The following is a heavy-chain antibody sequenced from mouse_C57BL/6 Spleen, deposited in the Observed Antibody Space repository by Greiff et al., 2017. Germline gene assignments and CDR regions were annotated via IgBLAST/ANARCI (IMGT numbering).Heavy chain of an antibody. CDR3: ARGDYSNYGPFDY. D-gene: IGHD2-5*01. CDR2: IDPSDSYT. CDR1: GYTFTSYW. J-gene: IGHJ2*01. Sequence: QVQLKQPGAELVMPGASVKLSCKASGYTFTSYWMHWVKQRPGQGLEWIGEIDPSDSYTNYNQKFKGKSTLTVDKSSSTAYMQLSSLTSEDSAVYYCARGDYSNYGPFDYWGQGTTLTVSS. V-gene: IGHV1-69*01.